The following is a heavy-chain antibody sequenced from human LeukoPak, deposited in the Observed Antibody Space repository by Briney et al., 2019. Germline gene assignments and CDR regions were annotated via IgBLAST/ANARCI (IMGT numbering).Heavy chain of an antibody. V-gene: IGHV3-30-3*01. D-gene: IGHD3-10*01. CDR2: TSSDLNVK. Sequence: GGSLRLSCAASGFTFRNYVIHRVRQAPGKGLEWVAVTSSDLNVKLYADSVKGRFTISRDNSRSTLYLQMNSLRPEDTAIYYCAREGYYGSGSPPSLYFDYWGQGTLVTVSS. J-gene: IGHJ4*02. CDR1: GFTFRNYV. CDR3: AREGYYGSGSPPSLYFDY.